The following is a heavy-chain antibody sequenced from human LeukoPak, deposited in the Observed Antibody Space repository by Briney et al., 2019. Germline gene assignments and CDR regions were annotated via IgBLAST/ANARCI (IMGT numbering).Heavy chain of an antibody. Sequence: PSETLSLTCAVYGGSFSGYYWSGIRQPPGKGLEWIGEINHSGSTNYNPSLKGRVTMSVDKSTNQFSLKLSSVTAADTAVYYCARVTVESAFDIWGQGTMVTVSS. J-gene: IGHJ3*02. V-gene: IGHV4-34*01. CDR3: ARVTVESAFDI. CDR1: GGSFSGYY. CDR2: INHSGST. D-gene: IGHD5-24*01.